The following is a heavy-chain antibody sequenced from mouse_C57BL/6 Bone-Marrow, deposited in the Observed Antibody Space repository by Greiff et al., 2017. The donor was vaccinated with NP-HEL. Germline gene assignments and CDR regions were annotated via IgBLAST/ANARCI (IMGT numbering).Heavy chain of an antibody. Sequence: QVQLQQSGAELARPGASVKMSCKASGYTFTSYTMHWVNQRPGQGLEWIGYINPSSGYTKYNQKFKDKATLTADKSSSTAYMQLSSLTSEDSAVYYCARGEIYYGYDGYYAMDYWGQGTSVTVSS. V-gene: IGHV1-4*01. J-gene: IGHJ4*01. D-gene: IGHD2-2*01. CDR3: ARGEIYYGYDGYYAMDY. CDR1: GYTFTSYT. CDR2: INPSSGYT.